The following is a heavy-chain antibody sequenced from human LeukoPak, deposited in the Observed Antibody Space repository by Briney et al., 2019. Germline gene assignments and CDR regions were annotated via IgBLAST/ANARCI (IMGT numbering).Heavy chain of an antibody. CDR1: GFTFSDSY. V-gene: IGHV3-11*01. D-gene: IGHD3/OR15-3a*01. J-gene: IGHJ4*02. Sequence: GGSLRLSCAASGFTFSDSYISWIRQAPGKGLEYISYISSSGSTIYYADSVKGRFTLSRDNAKNSLSLEMKSLRAKDTAVYYCARWTYSFDYWGQGTLVTVSS. CDR3: ARWTYSFDY. CDR2: ISSSGSTI.